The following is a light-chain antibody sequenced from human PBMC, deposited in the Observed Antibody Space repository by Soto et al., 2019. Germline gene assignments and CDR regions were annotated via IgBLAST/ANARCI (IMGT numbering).Light chain of an antibody. V-gene: IGKV3-11*01. J-gene: IGKJ4*01. CDR1: QTVSRY. CDR3: QQRSTWPFLT. CDR2: YAS. Sequence: VLTQSPATLSLSPGERATLSCRASQTVSRYLAWYQQKPGQAPRLIIYYASNRAAGIPARFSGSGSRTDYTLTISSLEPEDFAVYYCQQRSTWPFLTFGGGTKVEI.